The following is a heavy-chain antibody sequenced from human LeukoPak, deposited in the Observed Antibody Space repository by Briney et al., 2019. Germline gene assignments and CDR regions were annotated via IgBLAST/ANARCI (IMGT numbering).Heavy chain of an antibody. CDR1: GFTFSSYS. D-gene: IGHD3-9*01. CDR2: ISFDGSNK. J-gene: IGHJ6*02. Sequence: GGSLRLSCAASGFTFSSYSMNWVRQAPGKGLEWVAVISFDGSNKYYADSVKGRFTISRDNPKNTLYLQMNSLRAEDTAVYYCARADDIGMDVWGQGTTVTVSS. V-gene: IGHV3-30*03. CDR3: ARADDIGMDV.